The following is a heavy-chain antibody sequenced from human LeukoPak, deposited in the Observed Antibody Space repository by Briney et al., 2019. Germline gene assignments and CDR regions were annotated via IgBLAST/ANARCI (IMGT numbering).Heavy chain of an antibody. V-gene: IGHV3-66*01. Sequence: GGSLRLSCAASGFTVSSNYMSWVRQAPGKGLEWVSILYSGGSTYHADSVEGRFTISRDISKNTVYLHMNRLRAEDTAVYFCARGCDGGSFGNDYWGQGTLVTVSS. J-gene: IGHJ4*02. CDR3: ARGCDGGSFGNDY. CDR1: GFTVSSNY. D-gene: IGHD2-21*01. CDR2: LYSGGST.